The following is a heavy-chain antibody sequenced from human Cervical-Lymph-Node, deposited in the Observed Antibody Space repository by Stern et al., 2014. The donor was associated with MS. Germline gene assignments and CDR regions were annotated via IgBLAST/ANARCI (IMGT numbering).Heavy chain of an antibody. CDR2: LDWDGDK. CDR1: GFSLSTTGMC. V-gene: IGHV2-70*01. Sequence: QVTLKESGPALVKPTQTLTLTCTFSGFSLSTTGMCLSWIRQPPGKALEWLALLDWDGDKYYSTALKTRLTISKDTSKNQVVLTMTNMAPLDTATYFCVRAREGYYFDYWGQGFPVTVSS. J-gene: IGHJ4*02. CDR3: VRAREGYYFDY. D-gene: IGHD2-21*01.